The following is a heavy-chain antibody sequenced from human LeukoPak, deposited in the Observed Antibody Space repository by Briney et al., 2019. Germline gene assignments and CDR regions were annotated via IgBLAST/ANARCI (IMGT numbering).Heavy chain of an antibody. CDR3: ARGRYCSSTSCSTAPFDY. D-gene: IGHD2-2*01. Sequence: SETLSLTCPVSGFSVSSVYYWSWIRQPPGKGLEWIGYIYYSGSTNYNPSLKSRVTISVDTSKNQFSLKLSSVTAADTAVYYCARGRYCSSTSCSTAPFDYWGQGTLVTVSS. V-gene: IGHV4-61*01. J-gene: IGHJ4*02. CDR1: GFSVSSVYY. CDR2: IYYSGST.